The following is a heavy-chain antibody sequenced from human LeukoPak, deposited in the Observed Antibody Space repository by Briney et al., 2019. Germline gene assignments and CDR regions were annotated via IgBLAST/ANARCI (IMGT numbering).Heavy chain of an antibody. V-gene: IGHV4-61*02. CDR3: ARSVAARPNYFDF. D-gene: IGHD6-6*01. CDR1: GGSISGGNYY. Sequence: SETLSLTCTVSGGSISGGNYYWSWIRQSAGKGLEWIGRVYTSGITNYNPSLKSPVTISLHTSKNQFSLKLNSVTAADTAVYFCARSVAARPNYFDFWGPGTLVTVSS. CDR2: VYTSGIT. J-gene: IGHJ4*02.